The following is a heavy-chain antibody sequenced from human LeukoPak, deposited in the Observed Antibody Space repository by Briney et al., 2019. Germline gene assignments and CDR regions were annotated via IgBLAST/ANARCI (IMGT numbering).Heavy chain of an antibody. V-gene: IGHV3-30*01. CDR3: ARDSGGGNPLMY. D-gene: IGHD4-23*01. CDR1: GFTFSNYA. J-gene: IGHJ4*02. CDR2: ISSGGTYE. Sequence: PGKSLRLSCAASGFTFSNYAMHWVRQAPGKGLEWVSLISSGGTYEYYADSVKGRFTISRDNSKNTLYLQMNSLRAEDTAVYYCARDSGGGNPLMYWGQGTLVTVPS.